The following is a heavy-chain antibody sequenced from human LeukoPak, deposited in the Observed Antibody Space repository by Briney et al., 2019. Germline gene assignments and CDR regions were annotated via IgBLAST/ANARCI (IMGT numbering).Heavy chain of an antibody. V-gene: IGHV3-30-3*01. D-gene: IGHD3-22*01. CDR3: AKETNYYDSSGLLDY. Sequence: GRSLRLSCAASGFTFSSYAMHWVRQAPGKGLEWVAVISYDGSNKYYADSVKGRFTISRDNSKNTLYLQMNSLRAEDTAVYYCAKETNYYDSSGLLDYWGQGTLVTVSS. J-gene: IGHJ4*02. CDR2: ISYDGSNK. CDR1: GFTFSSYA.